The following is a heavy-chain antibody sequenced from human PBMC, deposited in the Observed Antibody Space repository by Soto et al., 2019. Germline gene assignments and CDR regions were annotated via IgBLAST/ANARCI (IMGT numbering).Heavy chain of an antibody. V-gene: IGHV4-59*01. Sequence: SETLALSCTVSGGSISFYYWSWIRQSPGRGLEWIGYTYNSGSTHYNPSLKSRVTISVDASKNQFSLKLTSVTAAETDVYFCEKTYSNWVDPLGQVTLVTVS. D-gene: IGHD3-16*01. J-gene: IGHJ5*02. CDR3: EKTYSNWVDP. CDR1: GGSISFYY. CDR2: TYNSGST.